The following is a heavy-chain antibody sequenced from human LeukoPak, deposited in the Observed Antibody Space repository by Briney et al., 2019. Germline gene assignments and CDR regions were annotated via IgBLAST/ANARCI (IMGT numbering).Heavy chain of an antibody. CDR3: ARGCSSTSCYAY. J-gene: IGHJ4*02. CDR1: GGSFSGYY. Sequence: SETLSHTCAVYGGSFSGYYWSWIRQPPGKGLEWIGEINHSGSTNYNPSLKSRVTISVDTSKNQFSLKLSSVTAADTAVYYCARGCSSTSCYAYWGQGTLVTVSS. V-gene: IGHV4-34*01. D-gene: IGHD2-2*01. CDR2: INHSGST.